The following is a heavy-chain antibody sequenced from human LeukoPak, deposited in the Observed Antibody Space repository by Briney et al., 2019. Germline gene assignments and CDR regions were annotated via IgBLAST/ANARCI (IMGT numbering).Heavy chain of an antibody. CDR2: INPKSGDT. V-gene: IGHV1-2*02. Sequence: ASVKVSCKASGYTFTDYYMHWVRQAPGQTFEWLAWINPKSGDTHYTQKFQGRVTVTTDTSITSVYMELSGLQSDDTAVYYCVRDLTGGSGDWGQGTLVIVSS. J-gene: IGHJ4*02. CDR1: GYTFTDYY. CDR3: VRDLTGGSGD. D-gene: IGHD6-19*01.